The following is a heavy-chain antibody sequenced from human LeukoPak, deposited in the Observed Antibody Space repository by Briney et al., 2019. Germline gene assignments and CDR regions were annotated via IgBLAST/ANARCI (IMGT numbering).Heavy chain of an antibody. J-gene: IGHJ3*02. CDR1: GGSFSGYY. V-gene: IGHV4-34*01. Sequence: SETLSLTCAVYGGSFSGYYWSWIRQPPGKGLEWIGEINHSGSTNYNPSLKSRVTISVDTSKNQFSLKLSSVTAADTAVYYCARVGDYGGKRNALDIWGQGTMVTVSS. D-gene: IGHD4-23*01. CDR2: INHSGST. CDR3: ARVGDYGGKRNALDI.